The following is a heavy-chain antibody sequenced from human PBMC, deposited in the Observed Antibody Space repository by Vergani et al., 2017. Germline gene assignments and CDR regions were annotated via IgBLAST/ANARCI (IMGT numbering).Heavy chain of an antibody. CDR1: GGSINSHNYY. D-gene: IGHD3-10*01. J-gene: IGHJ4*02. CDR2: IHTSGST. V-gene: IGHV4-61*02. CDR3: VRRNNVVRETDYFDY. Sequence: QVQLQESGPGLVKPSQTLSLTCTVSGGSINSHNYYWSWIRQPAGKGLEWIGRIHTSGSTNYNPSLKSRVTMSEDTSKNHFSLSLSSVTAADTAVYYCVRRNNVVRETDYFDYWGQGILVTVSS.